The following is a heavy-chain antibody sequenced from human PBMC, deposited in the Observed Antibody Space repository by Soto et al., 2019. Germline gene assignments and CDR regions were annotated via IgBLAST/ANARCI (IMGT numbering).Heavy chain of an antibody. CDR2: ISGSGGST. Sequence: GGSLRLSCAASGFTFSSYAMSWVRQAPGKGLEWVSAISGSGGSTYYADSVKGRFTISRDNSKNTLYLQMNSLRAEDTAVYYCATQYSSSWPFYYYYGMDVWGQGTTVTVSS. J-gene: IGHJ6*02. D-gene: IGHD6-13*01. CDR3: ATQYSSSWPFYYYYGMDV. CDR1: GFTFSSYA. V-gene: IGHV3-23*01.